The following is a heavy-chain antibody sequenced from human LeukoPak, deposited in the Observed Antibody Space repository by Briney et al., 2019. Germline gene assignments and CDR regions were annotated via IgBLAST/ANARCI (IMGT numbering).Heavy chain of an antibody. V-gene: IGHV4-39*01. CDR3: ANIRTRGAVAVLD. J-gene: IGHJ4*02. CDR2: IYYSGST. CDR1: GGSISSSSYY. D-gene: IGHD6-19*01. Sequence: SETLSLTCTVSGGSISSSSYYWGWIRQPPGKGLEWIGSIYYSGSTYYNPSLKSRVTISVDTSKDQFSLKLSSVTAADTAVYYCANIRTRGAVAVLDWGQGTLVTVSS.